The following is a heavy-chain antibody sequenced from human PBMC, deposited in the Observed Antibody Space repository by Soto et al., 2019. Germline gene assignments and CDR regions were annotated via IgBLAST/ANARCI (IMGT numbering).Heavy chain of an antibody. CDR3: ASSYYYGSGSYYTFDY. J-gene: IGHJ4*02. CDR2: IYYSGST. Sequence: SETLSLTCTVSGGSISSSSYYWGWIRQPPGKGLEWIGSIYYSGSTYYNPSLKSRVTISVDTSKNQFSLKLSSVTAADTAVYYCASSYYYGSGSYYTFDYWGQGTLVTVSS. D-gene: IGHD3-10*01. CDR1: GGSISSSSYY. V-gene: IGHV4-39*01.